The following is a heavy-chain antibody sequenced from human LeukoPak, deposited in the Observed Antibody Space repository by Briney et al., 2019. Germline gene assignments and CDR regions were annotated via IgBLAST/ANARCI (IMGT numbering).Heavy chain of an antibody. CDR1: GYSFTSYW. D-gene: IGHD2-21*02. J-gene: IGHJ5*02. V-gene: IGHV5-51*01. CDR3: ARQGDYCGGDCYSNWFDP. CDR2: IYPGDSDT. Sequence: GESLKISCKGSGYSFTSYWIGWVRQMPGKGLEWMGIIYPGDSDTRYSPSFQGQVTISADKSISTAYLQWSSLKASDTAMYYCARQGDYCGGDCYSNWFDPWGQGTLVTVSS.